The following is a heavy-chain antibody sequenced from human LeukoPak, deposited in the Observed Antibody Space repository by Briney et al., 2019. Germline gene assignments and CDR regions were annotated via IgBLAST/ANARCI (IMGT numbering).Heavy chain of an antibody. V-gene: IGHV4-39*07. Sequence: PSETLSLTCTVSGGSISSSSYYWGWIRQPPGKGLEWIGSIYYSGSTYYNPSLKSRVTISVDTSKNQFSLKLSSVTAADTAVYYCARWATTVVNDAFDIWGQGTMVTVSS. CDR1: GGSISSSSYY. J-gene: IGHJ3*02. D-gene: IGHD4-23*01. CDR2: IYYSGST. CDR3: ARWATTVVNDAFDI.